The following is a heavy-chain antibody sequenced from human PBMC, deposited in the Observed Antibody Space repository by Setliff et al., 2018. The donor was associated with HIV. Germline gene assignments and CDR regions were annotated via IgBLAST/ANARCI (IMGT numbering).Heavy chain of an antibody. CDR2: INPGDSDT. CDR3: ATRLLGYSGLGY. CDR1: GFNFATYY. J-gene: IGHJ4*02. Sequence: GESLKISCKTSGFNFATYYITWVRQMPGKGLEWIGRINPGDSDTGYSPSFQGQVTISADKSISTTYLQWNSLKASDTAMYYCATRLLGYSGLGYWGQGTLVTVSS. D-gene: IGHD5-12*01. V-gene: IGHV5-51*01.